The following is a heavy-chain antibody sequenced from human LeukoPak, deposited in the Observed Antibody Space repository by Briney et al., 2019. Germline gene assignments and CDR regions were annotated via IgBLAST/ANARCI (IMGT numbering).Heavy chain of an antibody. CDR1: GGSISSYY. CDR3: ARGYDYVWGSYRYDSAEYFQQ. V-gene: IGHV4-34*01. CDR2: IHHSGST. J-gene: IGHJ1*01. Sequence: PSETLSLTCTVSGGSISSYYWSWIRQPPGKGLEWIGEIHHSGSTNYNPSLKSRVSISVDTSKNQFSPKLTSVTAADTAVYYCARGYDYVWGSYRYDSAEYFQQWGQGTLVTVSS. D-gene: IGHD3-16*02.